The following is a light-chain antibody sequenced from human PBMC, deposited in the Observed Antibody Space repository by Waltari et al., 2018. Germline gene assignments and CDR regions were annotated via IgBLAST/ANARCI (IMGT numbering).Light chain of an antibody. Sequence: EIVLTQSPGTLSLSLGESATLSCRASQSIDSNYVAWYRQKPGQAPRLLISGASTRATGIPDRFLGSESGTDFFTLTINRLEPEDFAVYYCQQYGFSSWTFGQGTKVEMK. CDR3: QQYGFSSWT. J-gene: IGKJ1*01. V-gene: IGKV3-20*01. CDR2: GAS. CDR1: QSIDSNY.